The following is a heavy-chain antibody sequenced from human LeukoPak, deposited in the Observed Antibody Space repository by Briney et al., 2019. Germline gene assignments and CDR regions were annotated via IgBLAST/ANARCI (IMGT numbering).Heavy chain of an antibody. CDR1: GGSISSYY. CDR3: ARRRRLKNPGGDAFDI. Sequence: SETLSLTCTVSGGSISSYYWSWIRQPAGKGLEWIGRIYTSGSTNYNPSLKSRVTMSVDTSKNQFSLKLSSVTAEDTAVYYCARRRRLKNPGGDAFDIWGQGTVVIVSS. V-gene: IGHV4-4*07. D-gene: IGHD2/OR15-2a*01. CDR2: IYTSGST. J-gene: IGHJ3*02.